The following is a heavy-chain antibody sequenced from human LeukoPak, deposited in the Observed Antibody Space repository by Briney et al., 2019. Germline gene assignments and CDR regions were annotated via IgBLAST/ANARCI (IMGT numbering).Heavy chain of an antibody. CDR3: ARGLNYYGSGSYYRAGYYYMDV. CDR1: GGSFSGHY. V-gene: IGHV4-34*01. CDR2: INHSGST. D-gene: IGHD3-10*01. J-gene: IGHJ6*03. Sequence: PSETLSLTCAVYGGSFSGHYWSWIRQPPGKGLEWIGEINHSGSTNYNPSLKSRVTISVDTSKNQFSLKLSSVTAADTAVYYCARGLNYYGSGSYYRAGYYYMDVWGKGTTVTVSS.